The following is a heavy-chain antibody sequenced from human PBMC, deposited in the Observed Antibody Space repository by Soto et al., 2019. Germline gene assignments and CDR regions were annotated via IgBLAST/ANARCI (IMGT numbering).Heavy chain of an antibody. CDR1: GFTVSSKY. J-gene: IGHJ4*02. Sequence: PGGSLRLSCAASGFTVSSKYMNWVRQAPGKGLEWVSIIWSAGLTYYADSVRGRFTISRDNTNNTVYLQLNRLTADDTAMYYCAREGVVAGSQDFWGPGTLVTVSS. CDR3: AREGVVAGSQDF. D-gene: IGHD6-19*01. CDR2: IWSAGLT. V-gene: IGHV3-53*01.